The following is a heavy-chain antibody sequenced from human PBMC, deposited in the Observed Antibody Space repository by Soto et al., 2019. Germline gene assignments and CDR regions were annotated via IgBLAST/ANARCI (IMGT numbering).Heavy chain of an antibody. V-gene: IGHV3-48*03. Sequence: EVQLVESGGGLVQPGGSMKVSCAASGVTFSSYEVNWVRKAPVKVLEWVSSISGSGASKYYLESVKGRFTISRDNAQNLICLQMVSMRAEDKASYYWIFLLFGEFRFETGGIWVQGTMVTVSS. CDR1: GVTFSSYE. CDR3: IFLLFGEFRFETGGI. J-gene: IGHJ3*02. D-gene: IGHD3-10*02. CDR2: ISGSGASK.